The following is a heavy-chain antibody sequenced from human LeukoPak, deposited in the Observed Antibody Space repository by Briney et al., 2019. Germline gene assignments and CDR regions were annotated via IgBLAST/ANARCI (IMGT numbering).Heavy chain of an antibody. CDR3: ARDWGVSARPGYMDV. CDR1: GGSIRNYY. J-gene: IGHJ6*03. D-gene: IGHD6-6*01. CDR2: IYYSGST. V-gene: IGHV4-59*01. Sequence: PSETLALTCTVSGGSIRNYYWSWIRQPPGKGLGWIGYIYYSGSTKYNPSLKSRVTLSVDTSKNQFSLRLSSVTAADTAVYYCARDWGVSARPGYMDVWGKGTTVTVSS.